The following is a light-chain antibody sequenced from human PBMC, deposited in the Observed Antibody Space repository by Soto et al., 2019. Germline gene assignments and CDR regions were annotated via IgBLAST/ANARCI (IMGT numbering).Light chain of an antibody. Sequence: DIQVTQSPSCLSSSLGDIVTITFRASQSISSYLNWYQQKPGKAPKLLIYAASSLQSGVPSRFSGSGSGTDFTLTISSLQPEDFATYYCQQSYSTPPVTFGQGTRLEIK. CDR2: AAS. CDR1: QSISSY. J-gene: IGKJ5*01. CDR3: QQSYSTPPVT. V-gene: IGKV1-39*01.